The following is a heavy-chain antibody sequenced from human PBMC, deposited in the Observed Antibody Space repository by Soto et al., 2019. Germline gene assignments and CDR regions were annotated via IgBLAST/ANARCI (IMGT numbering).Heavy chain of an antibody. CDR2: IYYSGTT. Sequence: PSETLSLTCTVSHGSVSSGTYSWSWVRQPPGKGLEWIGYIYYSGTTYYTPSLKSRLTMSMDRANDHFSLNLTSVTAADTAVYFCARGHYYYGMDVWGQGITVTSP. V-gene: IGHV4-30-2*01. CDR3: ARGHYYYGMDV. CDR1: HGSVSSGTYS. J-gene: IGHJ6*02.